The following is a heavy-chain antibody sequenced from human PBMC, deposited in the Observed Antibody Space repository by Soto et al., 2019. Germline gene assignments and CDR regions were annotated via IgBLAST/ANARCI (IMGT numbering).Heavy chain of an antibody. D-gene: IGHD5-18*01. V-gene: IGHV1-46*01. Sequence: ASVKVSCKASGYTFTSYYMHWVRQAPGQGLEWMGIIDPSGGSTSYAQKFQGRVTMTRDTSTSTVYMELSSLRSEDTAVYYCAISGYSYGYDYWGQGTLVTVSS. CDR1: GYTFTSYY. J-gene: IGHJ4*02. CDR3: AISGYSYGYDY. CDR2: IDPSGGST.